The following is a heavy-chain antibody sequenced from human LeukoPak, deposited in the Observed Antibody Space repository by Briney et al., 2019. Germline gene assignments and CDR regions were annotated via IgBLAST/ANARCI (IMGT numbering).Heavy chain of an antibody. Sequence: SETLSLTCAVYGGSFSGYYWSWVRLFPAKGLEWIGEINHTGGTNYNPSLNSRVTISIDASKRQVALTVISVHAADLAVYYCARGDYSNNGQIYYSGMDVWGKGTTVTVSS. V-gene: IGHV4-34*01. J-gene: IGHJ6*04. D-gene: IGHD4-11*01. CDR3: ARGDYSNNGQIYYSGMDV. CDR2: INHTGGT. CDR1: GGSFSGYY.